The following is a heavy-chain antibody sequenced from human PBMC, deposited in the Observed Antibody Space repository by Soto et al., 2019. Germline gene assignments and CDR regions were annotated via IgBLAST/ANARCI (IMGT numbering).Heavy chain of an antibody. D-gene: IGHD6-6*01. V-gene: IGHV3-66*01. CDR2: IYSAGSA. CDR1: GFTVSSYR. J-gene: IGHJ4*02. CDR3: ATGGSSLNFDS. Sequence: GGSLRLSCAASGFTVSSYRMSWVRQAPGKGLEWVSVIYSAGSADFADSVKGRFTISRDNSKNTLYLQMSSLRAEDTAVYYCATGGSSLNFDSWGQGTLVTVPQ.